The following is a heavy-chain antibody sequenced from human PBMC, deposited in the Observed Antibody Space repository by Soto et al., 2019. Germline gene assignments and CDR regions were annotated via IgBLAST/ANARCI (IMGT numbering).Heavy chain of an antibody. J-gene: IGHJ6*02. Sequence: QVQLVQSGAEVKKPGSSVKVSCKASGGTFSSYASNWVRQAPGQGLEWMGGIIRIFGTPDYAQRFQGRVTITADESTSTAYMELSSLRSEDTAVYYCARQGSNEYYYYGMDVWGQGTTVTVS. D-gene: IGHD3-10*01. CDR3: ARQGSNEYYYYGMDV. CDR2: IIRIFGTP. CDR1: GGTFSSYA. V-gene: IGHV1-69*12.